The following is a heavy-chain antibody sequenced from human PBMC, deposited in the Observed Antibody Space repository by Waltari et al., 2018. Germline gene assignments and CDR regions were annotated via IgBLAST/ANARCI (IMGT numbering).Heavy chain of an antibody. CDR2: IYHSGST. V-gene: IGHV4-38-2*02. CDR3: ARGRGSSGPFDY. CDR1: GYSISSGYY. D-gene: IGHD6-6*01. Sequence: QVQLQESGPGLVKPSETLSLTCTVSGYSISSGYYWGWTRQPPGKGLEWIGSIYHSGSTYYNPSLKSRVTISVDTSKNQFSLKLSSVTAADTAVYYCARGRGSSGPFDYWGQGTLVTVSS. J-gene: IGHJ4*02.